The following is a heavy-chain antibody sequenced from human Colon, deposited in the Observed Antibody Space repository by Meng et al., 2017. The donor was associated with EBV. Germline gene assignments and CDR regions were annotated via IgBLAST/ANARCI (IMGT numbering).Heavy chain of an antibody. CDR3: VRSSAWVRTGFDP. J-gene: IGHJ5*02. CDR1: GGSLSSRNW. V-gene: IGHV4-4*02. Sequence: QVQLQESGPGLVKPSGXLSLTCAVSGGSLSSRNWWSWVRQPPGKGLEWIGSIGHSGFTYYTPSLKSRVAVSLDTSKSQFSLMLTSVTAADTAVYYCVRSSAWVRTGFDPWGQGTLVTVSS. CDR2: IGHSGFT. D-gene: IGHD6-19*01.